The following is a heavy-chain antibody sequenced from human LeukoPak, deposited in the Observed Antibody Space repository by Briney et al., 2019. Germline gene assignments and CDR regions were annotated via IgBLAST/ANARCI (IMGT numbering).Heavy chain of an antibody. CDR1: GGSFSGYY. CDR2: INHSGST. CDR3: TRGGIAAAGTKPYYFDY. J-gene: IGHJ4*02. V-gene: IGHV4-34*01. D-gene: IGHD6-13*01. Sequence: SETLSLTCAVYGGSFSGYYWSWIRQPPGKGLEWIGEINHSGSTNYNPSLKSRVTISVDTSKNQFSLKLSSVTAADTAVYYCTRGGIAAAGTKPYYFDYWGQGTLVTVSS.